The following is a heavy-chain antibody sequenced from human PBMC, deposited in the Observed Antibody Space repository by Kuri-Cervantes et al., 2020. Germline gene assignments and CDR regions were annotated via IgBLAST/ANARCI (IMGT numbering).Heavy chain of an antibody. V-gene: IGHV3-53*01. CDR3: AKDAGYDDYGEYYFDY. CDR2: LYTGGNT. J-gene: IGHJ4*02. CDR1: GFTFSSYS. Sequence: GESLKISCAASGFTFSSYSMNWVRQAPGKGLEWVSVLYTGGNTYYADSVKGRFTISRDNSKNTLYLQMNSLRAEDTAVYYCAKDAGYDDYGEYYFDYWGQGTLVTVSS. D-gene: IGHD4-17*01.